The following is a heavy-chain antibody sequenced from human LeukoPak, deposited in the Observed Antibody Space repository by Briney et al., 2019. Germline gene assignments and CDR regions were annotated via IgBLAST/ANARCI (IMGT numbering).Heavy chain of an antibody. CDR2: ISYDGSNK. J-gene: IGHJ4*02. CDR1: GFTFSSYG. CDR3: AKGADFWSGYSDY. D-gene: IGHD3-3*01. Sequence: GGSLRLSCAASGFTFSSYGIHWVRQAPGKGLEWVAVISYDGSNKYYGDSVKGRFTISRDNSKNTLYLQMNSLRAEDTAVYYCAKGADFWSGYSDYWGQGTLVTVSS. V-gene: IGHV3-30*18.